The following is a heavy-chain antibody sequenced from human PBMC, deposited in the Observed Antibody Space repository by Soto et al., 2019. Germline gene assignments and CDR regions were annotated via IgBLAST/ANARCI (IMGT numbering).Heavy chain of an antibody. V-gene: IGHV5-51*01. D-gene: IGHD2-8*01. CDR1: GYSFTSYW. Sequence: RGESLNISCTGSGYSFTSYWIGWVRQMPGKGLEWMGIIYPGDSDTRYSPSFQGQVTISADKSISTAYLQWSSLKASDTAMYYCARHTYCTNGVCYLHYGMDVWGQGTTVTVSS. CDR3: ARHTYCTNGVCYLHYGMDV. CDR2: IYPGDSDT. J-gene: IGHJ6*02.